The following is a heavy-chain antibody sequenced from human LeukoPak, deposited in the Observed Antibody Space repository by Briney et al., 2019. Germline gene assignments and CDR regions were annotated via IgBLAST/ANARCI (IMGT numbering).Heavy chain of an antibody. CDR1: GGSISSYY. CDR3: ASSRGRCFDY. Sequence: SETLSLTCTVSGGSISSYYWSWIRQPPGKGLEWSGYIYYSGSTNYNPSLTGRVTISVDTSKNQFSLKLSSVTAGDTAVYYCASSRGRCFDYWGQGTLVTVSS. CDR2: IYYSGST. J-gene: IGHJ4*02. V-gene: IGHV4-59*01. D-gene: IGHD3-10*01.